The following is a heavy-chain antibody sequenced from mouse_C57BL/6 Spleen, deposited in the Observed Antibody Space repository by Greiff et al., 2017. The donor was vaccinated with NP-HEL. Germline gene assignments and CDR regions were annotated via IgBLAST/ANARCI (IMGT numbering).Heavy chain of an antibody. J-gene: IGHJ4*01. CDR3: TIYYDYGGDAMDY. V-gene: IGHV5-9-1*02. CDR1: GFTFSSYA. Sequence: EVHLVESGEGLVKPGGSLKLSCAASGFTFSSYAMSWVRQTPEKRLEWVAYISSGGDYIYYADTVKGRFTISRDNARNTLYLQMSSLKSEDTAMYYCTIYYDYGGDAMDYWGQGTSVTVSS. D-gene: IGHD2-4*01. CDR2: ISSGGDYI.